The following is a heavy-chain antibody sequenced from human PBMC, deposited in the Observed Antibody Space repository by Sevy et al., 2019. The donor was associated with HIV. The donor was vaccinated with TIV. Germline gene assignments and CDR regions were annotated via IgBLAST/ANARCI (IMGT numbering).Heavy chain of an antibody. J-gene: IGHJ3*02. Sequence: SETLSLTCTVSGGSISSYHWSWIRQPPGKGLEWIGYIYYSGSTNYNPSLKSRVTISVDTSKNQFSLKLSSVTAADTAVYYCARRPQGYYGSGSYYGAFDIWGQGTMVTVSS. CDR3: ARRPQGYYGSGSYYGAFDI. CDR2: IYYSGST. CDR1: GGSISSYH. D-gene: IGHD3-10*01. V-gene: IGHV4-59*01.